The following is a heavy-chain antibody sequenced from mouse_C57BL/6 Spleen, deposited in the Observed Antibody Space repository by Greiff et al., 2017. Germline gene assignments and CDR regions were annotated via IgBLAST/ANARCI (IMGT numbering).Heavy chain of an antibody. CDR2: INPNNGGT. J-gene: IGHJ3*01. V-gene: IGHV1-26*01. D-gene: IGHD2-3*01. Sequence: VQLQQSGPELVKPGASVKISCKASGYTFTDYYMNWVKQSHGKSLEWIGDINPNNGGTSYNQKFKGKATLTVDKSSSTAYMELRSLTSEDSAVYYCASLYDGGFAYWGQGSLVTVSA. CDR3: ASLYDGGFAY. CDR1: GYTFTDYY.